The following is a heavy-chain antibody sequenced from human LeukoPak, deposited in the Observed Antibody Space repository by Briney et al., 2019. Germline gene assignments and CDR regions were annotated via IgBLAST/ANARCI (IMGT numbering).Heavy chain of an antibody. Sequence: SETLSLTCTDSDDSISDYYRGWIRQPPGKGLEWIGYIYYSGSTNYNPSLKSRVTMSVDTSKNQFSLNLSSVTAADTTVYYCARNCGDYIIDYWGQGTLVTVSS. D-gene: IGHD4-17*01. CDR3: ARNCGDYIIDY. J-gene: IGHJ4*02. CDR1: DDSISDYY. CDR2: IYYSGST. V-gene: IGHV4-59*01.